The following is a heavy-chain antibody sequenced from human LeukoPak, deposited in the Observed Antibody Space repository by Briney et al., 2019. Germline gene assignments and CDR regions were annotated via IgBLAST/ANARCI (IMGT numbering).Heavy chain of an antibody. Sequence: SETLSLTCTVSGGSISSGSYYWSWIRQPAGKGLEWIGRIYTSGSTNYNPSLKSRVTISVDTSKNQFSLKLSSVTAADTAVYYCARYCGGDCSVDAFDIWGQGTMVTVSS. CDR1: GGSISSGSYY. J-gene: IGHJ3*02. V-gene: IGHV4-61*02. CDR2: IYTSGST. D-gene: IGHD2-21*01. CDR3: ARYCGGDCSVDAFDI.